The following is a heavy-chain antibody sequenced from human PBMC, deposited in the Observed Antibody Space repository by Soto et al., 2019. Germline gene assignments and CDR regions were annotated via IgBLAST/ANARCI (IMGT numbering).Heavy chain of an antibody. V-gene: IGHV1-69*04. J-gene: IGHJ4*02. CDR1: GGTFSSYT. CDR3: ARDAHYDYAGDY. Sequence: SVKVSCKASGGTFSSYTISWVRQAPGQGLEWMGRIIPILGIANYAQKFQGRVTITADKSTSTAYMELSSLRSEDTAVYYCARDAHYDYAGDYWGQGTLVTVSS. CDR2: IIPILGIA. D-gene: IGHD3-16*01.